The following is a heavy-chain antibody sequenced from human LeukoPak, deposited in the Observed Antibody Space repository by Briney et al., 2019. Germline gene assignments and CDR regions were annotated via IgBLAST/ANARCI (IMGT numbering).Heavy chain of an antibody. V-gene: IGHV3-23*01. CDR2: ISGGGAVT. Sequence: GGSLRLSCAASGFTFSSYTMSWVRQAPGKGLEWVSSISGGGAVTYYADSVKGRFTTSRDNSKNTVYLQMNSLRAEDTAVYYCAKEPRVATIEIFDYWGQGTLVTVSS. J-gene: IGHJ4*02. CDR1: GFTFSSYT. D-gene: IGHD5-12*01. CDR3: AKEPRVATIEIFDY.